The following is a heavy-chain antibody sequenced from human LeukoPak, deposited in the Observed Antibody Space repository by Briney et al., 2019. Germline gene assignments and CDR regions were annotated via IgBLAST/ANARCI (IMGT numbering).Heavy chain of an antibody. CDR3: AKLGSGTNNWFDP. J-gene: IGHJ5*02. D-gene: IGHD3-10*01. CDR2: IYYSGST. V-gene: IGHV4-59*08. Sequence: PSETLSLTCTVSGGSISNYYWTWIRQPPGKGLEWIGYIYYSGSTNYNPSLKSRVTISVDTSKNQFSLKLSSVTAADTAAYYCAKLGSGTNNWFDPWGQGTLVTVSS. CDR1: GGSISNYY.